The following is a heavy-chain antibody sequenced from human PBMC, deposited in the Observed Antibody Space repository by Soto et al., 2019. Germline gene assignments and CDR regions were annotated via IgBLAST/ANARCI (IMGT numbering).Heavy chain of an antibody. CDR1: GGSIGSGDYY. CDR3: ARVLGVGYDFWSGYPFYGMDV. CDR2: IYYSGST. D-gene: IGHD3-3*01. V-gene: IGHV4-30-4*01. J-gene: IGHJ6*02. Sequence: SETLSLTCTVSGGSIGSGDYYWSWIRQPPGKGLEWIGYIYYSGSTYYNPSLKSRVTISVDTSKNQFSLKLSSVTAADTAVYYCARVLGVGYDFWSGYPFYGMDVWGQGTTVTVSS.